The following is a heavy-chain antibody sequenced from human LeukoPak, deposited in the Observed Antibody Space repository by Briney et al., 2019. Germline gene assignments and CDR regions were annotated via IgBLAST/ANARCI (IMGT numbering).Heavy chain of an antibody. D-gene: IGHD6-19*01. J-gene: IGHJ4*02. V-gene: IGHV4-30-4*01. CDR3: ARDLDGYSSGWYYFDY. Sequence: SETLSLTCTVSGGSISSGDYYWRWIRQPPGKGLEWIGYIYYSGSTYYNPSLKSRVTISVDTSKNQFSLKLSSVTAADTAVYYCARDLDGYSSGWYYFDYWGQGTLVTVSS. CDR1: GGSISSGDYY. CDR2: IYYSGST.